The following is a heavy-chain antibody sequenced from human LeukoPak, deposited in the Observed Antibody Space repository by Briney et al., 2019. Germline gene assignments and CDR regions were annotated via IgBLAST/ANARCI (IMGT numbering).Heavy chain of an antibody. D-gene: IGHD3-3*01. CDR2: IIPIFGTA. J-gene: IGHJ4*02. Sequence: ASVKVSCKASGGTFSSYAISWVRQAPGQGLEWMGRIIPIFGTANYAQKFQGRVTITTDESTSTAYMELSSLRSEDTAVYYCAREDTIFGVVIGFDYRGQGTLVTVSS. CDR3: AREDTIFGVVIGFDY. V-gene: IGHV1-69*05. CDR1: GGTFSSYA.